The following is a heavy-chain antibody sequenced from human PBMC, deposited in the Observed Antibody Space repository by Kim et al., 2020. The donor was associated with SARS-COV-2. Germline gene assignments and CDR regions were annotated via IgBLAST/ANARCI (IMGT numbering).Heavy chain of an antibody. Sequence: YYADSVKGRFTISRDNSKNTLYLQMNSLRAEDTAVYYCARSAIAAAEFDYWGQGTLVTVSS. J-gene: IGHJ4*02. D-gene: IGHD6-13*01. V-gene: IGHV3-66*01. CDR3: ARSAIAAAEFDY.